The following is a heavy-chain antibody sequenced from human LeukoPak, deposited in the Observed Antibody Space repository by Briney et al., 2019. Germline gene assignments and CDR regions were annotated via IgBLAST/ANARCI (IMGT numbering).Heavy chain of an antibody. J-gene: IGHJ4*02. Sequence: ASVKVSCKASGYTFTGYYMHWVRQAPGRGLEWMGRINPNSGGTNYAQKFQGRVTMTRDTSISTAYMELSRLRSDDTAVYYCAYGSGSYYKIDYWGQGTLVTVSS. V-gene: IGHV1-2*06. CDR1: GYTFTGYY. CDR3: AYGSGSYYKIDY. D-gene: IGHD3-10*01. CDR2: INPNSGGT.